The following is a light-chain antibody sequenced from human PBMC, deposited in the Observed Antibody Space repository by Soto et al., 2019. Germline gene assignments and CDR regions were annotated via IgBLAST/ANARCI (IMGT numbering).Light chain of an antibody. CDR2: AAS. Sequence: DIQMTQSPSSLSASVGDRVTITCRASQSISSYLNWYQQKPGKAPKLLIFAASSLQSGVPSRFSGSGSGTDFAFTISNLQHEDFDTYFCQQSFSTPLTLGGGTKVDIK. CDR3: QQSFSTPLT. V-gene: IGKV1-39*01. J-gene: IGKJ4*01. CDR1: QSISSY.